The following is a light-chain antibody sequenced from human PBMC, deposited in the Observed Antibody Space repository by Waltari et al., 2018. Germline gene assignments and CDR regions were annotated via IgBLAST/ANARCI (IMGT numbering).Light chain of an antibody. CDR1: SSDIGGYNY. V-gene: IGLV2-14*03. CDR3: SSYTTSRVL. Sequence: QSALTQPASVSGSPGQSITISCTGTSSDIGGYNYLSWYQQHTGKAPKVIIYDVSTRPSGVSNRFSGSKSANTASLTISGLQAEDEADYYCSSYTTSRVLFGGGTKLTVL. CDR2: DVS. J-gene: IGLJ2*01.